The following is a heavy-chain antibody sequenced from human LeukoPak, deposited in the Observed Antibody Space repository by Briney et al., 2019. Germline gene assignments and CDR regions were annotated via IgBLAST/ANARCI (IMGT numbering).Heavy chain of an antibody. CDR3: ARGGGARNYMDV. CDR1: GFTFSSYS. D-gene: IGHD3-10*01. J-gene: IGHJ6*03. Sequence: GGSLRLSCAASGFTFSSYSMNWVRQAPGKGLEWVSSISSSSSYIYYADSVKGRFTISRDNAKNSLYLQMTSLRAEDTAVYYCARGGGARNYMDVWGKGTTVTVSS. CDR2: ISSSSSYI. V-gene: IGHV3-21*01.